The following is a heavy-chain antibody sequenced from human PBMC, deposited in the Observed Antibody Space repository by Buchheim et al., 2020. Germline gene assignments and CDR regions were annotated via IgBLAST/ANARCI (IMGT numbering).Heavy chain of an antibody. CDR1: GDSIAGSTYY. J-gene: IGHJ4*02. CDR3: ARDLGYSTGWYDY. V-gene: IGHV4-39*07. CDR2: FYYSGSTGST. Sequence: QLQLQESGPGLVKPSETLSLTCSVSGDSIAGSTYYWGWIRQPPGKGLEGIGSFYYSGSTGSTYYNPSLKSRVTISVDTAKNQFSLKLTSVTAADTAVYYCARDLGYSTGWYDYWGRGTL. D-gene: IGHD6-19*01.